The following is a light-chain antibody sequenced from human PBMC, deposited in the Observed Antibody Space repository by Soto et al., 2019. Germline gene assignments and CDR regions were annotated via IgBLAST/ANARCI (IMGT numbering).Light chain of an antibody. CDR1: QSISSY. J-gene: IGKJ3*01. Sequence: DIQMTQSPSSLSASVGDRVTITCRASQSISSYLNWYQQKPGKAPKLLIYAASSLQSGVPSRFSGSGSGTDLTLTISSLQPEDFATYYCQQSYSTPIFGPGTKVDIQ. CDR2: AAS. V-gene: IGKV1-39*01. CDR3: QQSYSTPI.